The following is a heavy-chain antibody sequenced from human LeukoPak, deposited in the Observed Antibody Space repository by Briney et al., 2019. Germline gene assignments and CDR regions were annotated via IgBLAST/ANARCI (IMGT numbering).Heavy chain of an antibody. CDR1: GFTVSSNY. CDR3: ARIDYSGYDFDFDY. J-gene: IGHJ4*02. V-gene: IGHV3-53*01. Sequence: GGSLRLSCAASGFTVSSNYMSWVRQAPGKGLEWVSVIYSGGSTYYADSVKGRFTISRDNSKNTLYLQMNSLRAEDTAVYYCARIDYSGYDFDFDYCGQGTLVTVSS. D-gene: IGHD5-12*01. CDR2: IYSGGST.